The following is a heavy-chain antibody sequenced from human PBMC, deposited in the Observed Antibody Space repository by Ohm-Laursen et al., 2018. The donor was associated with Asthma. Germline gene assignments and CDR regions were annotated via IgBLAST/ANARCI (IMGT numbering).Heavy chain of an antibody. D-gene: IGHD5-24*01. Sequence: SDTLSLTCTVSGGSISSYYWSWIRQPPGKGLEWIGYIYYSGSTNYNPSLKSRVTISVDTSKNQFSLKLSSVTAADTAVYYCARMMALGGDAFDIWGQGTMVTVSS. CDR2: IYYSGST. V-gene: IGHV4-59*07. CDR3: ARMMALGGDAFDI. J-gene: IGHJ3*02. CDR1: GGSISSYY.